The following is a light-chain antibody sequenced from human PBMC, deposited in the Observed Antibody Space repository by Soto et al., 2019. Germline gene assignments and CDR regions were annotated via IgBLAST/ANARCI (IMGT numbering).Light chain of an antibody. CDR3: QLYDIYPPLS. CDR1: QSISKW. CDR2: DAS. J-gene: IGKJ4*01. Sequence: DIQMTQSPSTLSASVGDRVTMTCRASQSISKWLAWYQQKPGTAPKLLIYDASNLESGVPSRFRGGGWGTKFPPPIKRLRLDFFTFYFYQLYDIYPPLSCGGGTKV. V-gene: IGKV1-5*01.